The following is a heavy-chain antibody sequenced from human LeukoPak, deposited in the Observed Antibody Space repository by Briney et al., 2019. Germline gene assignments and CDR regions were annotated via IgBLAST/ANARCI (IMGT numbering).Heavy chain of an antibody. J-gene: IGHJ4*02. D-gene: IGHD3-3*01. Sequence: SETLPLTCTVSGGSISSHYWSWIRQPPGTGLEGIGYIYYSGSTNYNPSLKSRVTISVDTSKNQFSLKLSSVTAADTAVDYCARVGTYYDFWCGIREYYFDYWGQGTLVTVSS. V-gene: IGHV4-59*11. CDR2: IYYSGST. CDR1: GGSISSHY. CDR3: ARVGTYYDFWCGIREYYFDY.